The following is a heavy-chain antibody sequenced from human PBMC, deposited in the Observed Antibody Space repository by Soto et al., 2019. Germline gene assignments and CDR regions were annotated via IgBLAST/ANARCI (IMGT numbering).Heavy chain of an antibody. Sequence: QVQLVQSGAEVQKPGSSVKVSCKASGGTFSSYAISWVRQAPGQGLEWMGGIIPIFGTANYAQKFQGRVTITADESTSTAYMELSSLRSEDTAVYYCARDRSAYYYDSSGYRAFDYWGQGTLVTVSS. J-gene: IGHJ4*02. CDR3: ARDRSAYYYDSSGYRAFDY. V-gene: IGHV1-69*01. D-gene: IGHD3-22*01. CDR2: IIPIFGTA. CDR1: GGTFSSYA.